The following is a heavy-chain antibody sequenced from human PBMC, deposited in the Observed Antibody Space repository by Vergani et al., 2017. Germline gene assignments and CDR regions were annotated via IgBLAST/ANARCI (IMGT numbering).Heavy chain of an antibody. V-gene: IGHV1-8*01. CDR2: MNPNSGNT. CDR1: GYTFTSFD. CDR3: ARDKDFDY. Sequence: QVHLGQSGAEVKKPGASVKVSCKTSGYTFTSFDINWVRQAAGQGLEWMGWMNPNSGNTGYAQKFQGRVTMTRDTSISTAYMELSRLRSDDTAVYYCARDKDFDYWGQGTLVTVSS. J-gene: IGHJ4*02.